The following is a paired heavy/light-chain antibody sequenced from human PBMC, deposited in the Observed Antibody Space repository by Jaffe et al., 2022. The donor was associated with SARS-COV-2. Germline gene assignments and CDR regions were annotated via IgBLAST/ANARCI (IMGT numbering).Light chain of an antibody. CDR3: QQSYTTPYT. Sequence: DIQMTQSPSSLSASVGDRVTITCRTNQSISRYLNWYQQTPGKAPNLLIYAASSFQSGVPSRFSGSGSGTDFTLTISSLQPEDFATYFCQQSYTTPYTFGQGTKLEIK. J-gene: IGKJ2*01. CDR2: AAS. V-gene: IGKV1-39*01. CDR1: QSISRY.
Heavy chain of an antibody. CDR1: GFTFSDYY. V-gene: IGHV3-11*01. D-gene: IGHD5-18*01. Sequence: QVQLVESGGGLVKPGGSLRLSCAASGFTFSDYYMSWIRQAPGKGLEWVSYISSSGSTIYFADSAKDRFTISRDNAKNSLYLQMNSLRAEDTAVYYCARDSGLTAYSYGVGRYDWFDPWGQGTLVTVSS. CDR3: ARDSGLTAYSYGVGRYDWFDP. CDR2: ISSSGSTI. J-gene: IGHJ5*02.